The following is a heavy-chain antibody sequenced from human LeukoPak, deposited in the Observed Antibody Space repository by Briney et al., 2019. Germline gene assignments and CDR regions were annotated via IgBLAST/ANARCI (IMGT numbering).Heavy chain of an antibody. J-gene: IGHJ6*02. CDR1: GFTFSSYG. CDR2: ISYDGSNK. D-gene: IGHD1-14*01. CDR3: AKGPPGLDYYYGMDV. V-gene: IGHV3-30*18. Sequence: PGGSLRLSCAASGFTFSSYGMHWVRQAPGKGLEWVAVISYDGSNKYYADSVKGRFTISRDNSKNTLYLQMNSLRAEDTAVYYCAKGPPGLDYYYGMDVWGQGTTVTVPS.